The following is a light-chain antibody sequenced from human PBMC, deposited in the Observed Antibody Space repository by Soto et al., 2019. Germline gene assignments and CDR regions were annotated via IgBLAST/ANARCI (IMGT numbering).Light chain of an antibody. Sequence: IQMTQSPSSLSASTGDRFTITCRASQGISSYLAWYQQKPGKAPKLLIYAASTLQSGVPSRFSGSGSGTDFTLTISCLQSEDFATYYCQQYYSYPWTFGQGTKVDIK. CDR1: QGISSY. CDR2: AAS. J-gene: IGKJ1*01. V-gene: IGKV1-8*01. CDR3: QQYYSYPWT.